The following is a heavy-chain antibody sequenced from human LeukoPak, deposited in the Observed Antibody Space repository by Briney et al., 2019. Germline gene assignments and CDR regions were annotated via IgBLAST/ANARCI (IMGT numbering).Heavy chain of an antibody. CDR3: ARDSGPYLGSKLLYYYYYYGMDV. Sequence: RPSETLSLTCAVYGGSFSGYYWSWIRQPPGEGLEWIGEINHSGSTNYNPSLKSRLTISVDTSKNQFFLKLSSVTAADTAVYYCARDSGPYLGSKLLYYYYYYGMDVWGQGTTVTVSS. D-gene: IGHD3-22*01. CDR2: INHSGST. J-gene: IGHJ6*02. CDR1: GGSFSGYY. V-gene: IGHV4-34*01.